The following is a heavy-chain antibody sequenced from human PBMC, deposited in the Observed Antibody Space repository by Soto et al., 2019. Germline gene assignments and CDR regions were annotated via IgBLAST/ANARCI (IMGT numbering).Heavy chain of an antibody. V-gene: IGHV3-21*01. CDR3: ARRIADQSGIFARGLDFDY. J-gene: IGHJ4*02. CDR2: ISSSSYI. CDR1: GFTFSSYS. Sequence: PGGSLRLSCAASGFTFSSYSMNWVRQAPGKGLEWVSSISSSSYIYYADSVKGRFTISRDNAKNSLYLQMNSLRAEDTAVYYCARRIADQSGIFARGLDFDYWGQGTLVNVSS. D-gene: IGHD6-13*01.